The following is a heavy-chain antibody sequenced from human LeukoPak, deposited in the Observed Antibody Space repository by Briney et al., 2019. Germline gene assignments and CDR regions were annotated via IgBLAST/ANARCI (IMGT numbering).Heavy chain of an antibody. CDR1: GGSFSGYY. Sequence: SETLSLTCAVYGGSFSGYYWSWIRQPPGKGLEWIGEINHSGSTNYNPSLKSRVTISVDTSKNQFSLKLSSVTAADTAVYYCARGVMTTVTTPTPSDYWGQGTLVTVSS. J-gene: IGHJ4*02. D-gene: IGHD4-17*01. CDR3: ARGVMTTVTTPTPSDY. V-gene: IGHV4-34*01. CDR2: INHSGST.